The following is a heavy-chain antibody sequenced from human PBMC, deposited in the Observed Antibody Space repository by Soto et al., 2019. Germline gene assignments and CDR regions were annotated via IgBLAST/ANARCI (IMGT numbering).Heavy chain of an antibody. D-gene: IGHD6-13*01. CDR3: ARFEVRAAARPRYYFDY. Sequence: ASVKGSCTASGYTFTGYGISWVRQAPGQGLEWMGWISAYNGNANYAQKLQGRVTMTTDTSTSTAYMELRSLRSDDTAVYYCARFEVRAAARPRYYFDYWGQGTLVTVSS. J-gene: IGHJ4*02. V-gene: IGHV1-18*01. CDR2: ISAYNGNA. CDR1: GYTFTGYG.